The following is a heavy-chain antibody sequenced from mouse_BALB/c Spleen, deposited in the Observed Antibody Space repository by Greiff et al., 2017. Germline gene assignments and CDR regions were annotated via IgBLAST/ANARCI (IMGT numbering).Heavy chain of an antibody. J-gene: IGHJ3*01. CDR1: GYTFTSYT. V-gene: IGHV1-4*02. Sequence: VQLQQSAAELARPGASVKMSCKASGYTFTSYTMHWVKQRPGQGLEWIGYINPSSGYTEYNQKFKDKTTLTADKSSSTAYMQLSSLTSEDSAVYYCARVGREAYWGQGTLVTVSA. CDR2: INPSSGYT. D-gene: IGHD4-1*01. CDR3: ARVGREAY.